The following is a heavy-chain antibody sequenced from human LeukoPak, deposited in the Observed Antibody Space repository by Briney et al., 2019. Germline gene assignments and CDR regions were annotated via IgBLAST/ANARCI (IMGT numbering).Heavy chain of an antibody. CDR2: LSPSGASI. CDR3: AVGPYGGNTPFDY. Sequence: GGSLRLSCAASGFTFSSYAMSWVRQAPGRGLEWVSSLSPSGASIYYADSVKGRFTISRDNSKNTLYLHMNNLRVEDTALYYCAVGPYGGNTPFDYWGQGTLVTISS. D-gene: IGHD4-23*01. CDR1: GFTFSSYA. V-gene: IGHV3-23*01. J-gene: IGHJ4*02.